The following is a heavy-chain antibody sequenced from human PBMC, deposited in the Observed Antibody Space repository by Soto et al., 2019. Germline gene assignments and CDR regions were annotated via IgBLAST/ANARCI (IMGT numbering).Heavy chain of an antibody. Sequence: SVKVSCKASGGTFSSYAISWVRQAPGQGLEWMGGIIPIFGTANYAQKFQGRVTITADESTSTAYMELSRLRSDDTAVYYCARELIAAAGLYYYYYGMDVWGQGTTVTVSS. CDR2: IIPIFGTA. V-gene: IGHV1-69*13. J-gene: IGHJ6*02. D-gene: IGHD6-13*01. CDR3: ARELIAAAGLYYYYYGMDV. CDR1: GGTFSSYA.